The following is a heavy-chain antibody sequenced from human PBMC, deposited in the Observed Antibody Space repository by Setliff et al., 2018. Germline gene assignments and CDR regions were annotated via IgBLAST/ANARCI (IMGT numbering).Heavy chain of an antibody. V-gene: IGHV3-20*04. J-gene: IGHJ3*02. CDR1: GFTFERNG. Sequence: PGGSLSLSCAASGFTFERNGMNWVRQAPGKGLEWVSTINWDGKTTAYADSVKGRFTISRDNANRFLYLHMNSLRADDTALYYCTRFGRDDIGIWGQGTMVTVSS. CDR2: INWDGKTT. D-gene: IGHD5-12*01. CDR3: TRFGRDDIGI.